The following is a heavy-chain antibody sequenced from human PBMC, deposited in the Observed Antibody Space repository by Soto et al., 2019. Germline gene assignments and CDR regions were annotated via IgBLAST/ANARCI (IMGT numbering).Heavy chain of an antibody. Sequence: QVQLQQWGAGPLRPLETLSLTCGVSGGSFSGYYWAWIRQSPGKGLEWIGEINDRGSINYNPSLKSRVSISVATSKNHYSLSVRSVTAADTAVYYCARESHDILTGPPWVWYFDLWGRGTLVTVSS. V-gene: IGHV4-34*01. CDR3: ARESHDILTGPPWVWYFDL. D-gene: IGHD3-9*01. J-gene: IGHJ2*01. CDR1: GGSFSGYY. CDR2: INDRGSI.